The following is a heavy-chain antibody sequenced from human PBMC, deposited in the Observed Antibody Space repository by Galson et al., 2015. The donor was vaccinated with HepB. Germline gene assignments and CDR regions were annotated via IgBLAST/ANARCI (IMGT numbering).Heavy chain of an antibody. V-gene: IGHV4-34*01. CDR1: GGSFSGYY. CDR3: ARRITGTISFDY. CDR2: INHSGST. Sequence: SETLSLTCAVYGGSFSGYYWSWIRQPPGKGLEWIGEINHSGSTNYNPSLKSRVTISVDTSKNQFSLKLSSVTAADTAVYYCARRITGTISFDYWGQGTLVTVSS. J-gene: IGHJ4*02. D-gene: IGHD1-20*01.